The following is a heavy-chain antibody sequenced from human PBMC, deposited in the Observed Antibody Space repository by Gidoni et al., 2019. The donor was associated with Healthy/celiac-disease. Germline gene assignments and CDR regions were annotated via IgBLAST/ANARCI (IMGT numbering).Heavy chain of an antibody. J-gene: IGHJ4*02. D-gene: IGHD3-22*01. V-gene: IGHV1-2*02. CDR3: ATLYYYDSSGYYSGYFDY. CDR1: GYTFTGYY. CDR2: INPNSGGT. Sequence: QVQLVQSGAEVKKPGASVKVSCQASGYTFTGYYLHWVRQAPGQGLEWMGWINPNSGGTNYAQKFQGRVTMTRDTSISTAYMELSRLRSDDTAVYYCATLYYYDSSGYYSGYFDYWGQGTLVTVSS.